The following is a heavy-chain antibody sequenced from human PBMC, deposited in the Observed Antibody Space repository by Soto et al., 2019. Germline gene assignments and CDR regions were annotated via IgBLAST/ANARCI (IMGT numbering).Heavy chain of an antibody. CDR2: IYYSGST. V-gene: IGHV4-61*01. CDR1: GGSVSSANYY. Sequence: SDPLSLTCTVSGGSVSSANYYWSFVRQPPGKGLEWIGYIYYSGSTNYNPSLKSRVTISGDTSRNQFSLKLSSVTAADTAVYYCARVKTYGYDYWGQGTLVTVSS. D-gene: IGHD5-18*01. J-gene: IGHJ4*02. CDR3: ARVKTYGYDY.